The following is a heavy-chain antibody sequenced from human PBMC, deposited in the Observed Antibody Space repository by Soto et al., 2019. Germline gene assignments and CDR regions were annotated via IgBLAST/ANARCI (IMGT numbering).Heavy chain of an antibody. V-gene: IGHV1-69*01. CDR3: ARGGTLYESSQKYYQYGLDV. J-gene: IGHJ6*02. CDR1: EGTFNSQV. D-gene: IGHD2-15*01. CDR2: ILPLFGTT. Sequence: QVQLVQSRSEVKKPGSSVRVSCRASEGTFNSQVVSWVRQAPGQGLQWMGGILPLFGTTNYAHQLEGRVTITADSSTATSFLELSGLTPGDTAVYYCARGGTLYESSQKYYQYGLDVWGQGTTVIVSS.